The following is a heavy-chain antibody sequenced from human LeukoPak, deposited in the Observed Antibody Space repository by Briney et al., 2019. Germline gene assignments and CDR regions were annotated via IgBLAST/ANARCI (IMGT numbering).Heavy chain of an antibody. CDR3: ASHYGDYSFFDY. CDR2: ISSSSSYT. CDR1: GFTFSDYY. V-gene: IGHV3-11*06. J-gene: IGHJ4*02. D-gene: IGHD4-17*01. Sequence: PGGSLRLSCAAAGFTFSDYYMSWIRQAPGKGLEWVSYISSSSSYTNYADSVKGRFTISRDNAKNSLYLQMNSLRAEDTAVYYCASHYGDYSFFDYWGQGTLVTVSS.